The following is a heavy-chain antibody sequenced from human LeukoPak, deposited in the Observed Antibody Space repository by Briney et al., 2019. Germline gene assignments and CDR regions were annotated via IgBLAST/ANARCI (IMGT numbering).Heavy chain of an antibody. CDR1: GFPFSSYS. CDR3: ARDPQGCSSTSCRDYYYYYGMDV. CDR2: ISSSSSYI. V-gene: IGHV3-21*01. D-gene: IGHD2-2*01. J-gene: IGHJ6*02. Sequence: GGSLRLSFAASGFPFSSYSMNWVRQAPGKGLEWVSSISSSSSYIYYADSVKGRFTISRDNAKNSLYLQMNSLRAEDTAVYYCARDPQGCSSTSCRDYYYYYGMDVWGQGTTVTVSS.